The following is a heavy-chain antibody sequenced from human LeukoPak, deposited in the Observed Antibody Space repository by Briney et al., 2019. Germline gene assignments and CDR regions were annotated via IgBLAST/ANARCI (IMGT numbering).Heavy chain of an antibody. J-gene: IGHJ3*02. V-gene: IGHV3-66*01. CDR2: IYSGGST. CDR1: GFTVSSNY. Sequence: GGSLRLSCAASGFTVSSNYMSWVRQAPGKGLEWVSVIYSGGSTYYADSVKGRFTISRDNSKNTLYLQMNSLRAEDTAVYYCARDLAGPPQEAFDIWGQGIMVTVSS. CDR3: ARDLAGPPQEAFDI.